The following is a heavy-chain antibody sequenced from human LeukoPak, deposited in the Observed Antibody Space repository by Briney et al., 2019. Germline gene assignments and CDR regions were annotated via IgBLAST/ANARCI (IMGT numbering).Heavy chain of an antibody. CDR3: ARVRPPSRGWLQFLFDY. CDR2: IYYSGST. Sequence: SETLSLTCTVSGGSISSSSYYWGWIRQPPGKGLEWIGSIYYSGSTYYNPSLKSRVTISVDTSKNQFSLKLSSVTAADTAVYYCARVRPPSRGWLQFLFDYWGQGTLVTVSS. J-gene: IGHJ4*02. V-gene: IGHV4-39*07. CDR1: GGSISSSSYY. D-gene: IGHD5-24*01.